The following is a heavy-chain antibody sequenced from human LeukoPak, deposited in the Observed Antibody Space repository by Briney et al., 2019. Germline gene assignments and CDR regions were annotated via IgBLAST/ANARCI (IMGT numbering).Heavy chain of an antibody. Sequence: IPSETLSLTCCVSGGSISTSSQYWVWIRQTPGKGLEWIGSLYYAGSTYNNPSLESRVTISIDTSKNQFSLRLTPVTAADTAVYFCARPFYSSGWYGAFDIWGPGTMVTVSS. CDR3: ARPFYSSGWYGAFDI. CDR2: LYYAGST. V-gene: IGHV4-39*01. D-gene: IGHD6-19*01. CDR1: GGSISTSSQY. J-gene: IGHJ3*02.